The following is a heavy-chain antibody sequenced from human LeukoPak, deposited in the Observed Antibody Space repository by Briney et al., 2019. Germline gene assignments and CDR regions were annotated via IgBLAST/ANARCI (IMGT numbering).Heavy chain of an antibody. Sequence: PGGSLRLSCAASGFTFSSYSMNWVRQAPGKGLEWVANIKQDGSEKYYVDSVKGRFTISRDNAKNSLYLQMNSLRAEDTAVYYCARDSDILTGFDYWGQGTLVTVSS. CDR1: GFTFSSYS. V-gene: IGHV3-7*03. J-gene: IGHJ4*02. D-gene: IGHD3-9*01. CDR3: ARDSDILTGFDY. CDR2: IKQDGSEK.